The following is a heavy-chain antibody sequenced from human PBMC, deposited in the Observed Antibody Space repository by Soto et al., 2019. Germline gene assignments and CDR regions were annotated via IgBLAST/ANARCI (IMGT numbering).Heavy chain of an antibody. CDR2: IYYSGST. V-gene: IGHV4-59*08. D-gene: IGHD1-26*01. J-gene: IGHJ3*01. CDR3: ARLKGKREWELV. CDR1: GGSISSYY. Sequence: PSETLSLTCTVSGGSISSYYWSWIRQPPGKGLEWIGYIYYSGSTNYNPSLKSRVTISVDTSKNQFSLKLSSVTAAGTAVYYCARLKGKREWELVWGQGTMVTVSS.